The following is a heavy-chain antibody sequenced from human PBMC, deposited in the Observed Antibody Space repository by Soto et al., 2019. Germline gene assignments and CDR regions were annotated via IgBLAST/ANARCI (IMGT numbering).Heavy chain of an antibody. CDR1: GGSFSGYY. J-gene: IGHJ4*02. D-gene: IGHD6-13*01. V-gene: IGHV4-34*01. CDR3: ARVGPRYSSSWYLRGPIYY. CDR2: INHSGST. Sequence: QVQLQQWGAGLLKPSETLSLTCAVYGGSFSGYYWSWIRQPPGKGLEWIGEINHSGSTNYNPSLKSRVTISVDTSKNPFSLMLSSVTAADTAVYYCARVGPRYSSSWYLRGPIYYWGQGTLVTVSS.